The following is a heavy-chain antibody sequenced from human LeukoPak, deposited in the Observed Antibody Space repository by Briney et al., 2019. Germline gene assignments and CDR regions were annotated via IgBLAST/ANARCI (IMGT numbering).Heavy chain of an antibody. CDR2: IYHSGST. J-gene: IGHJ4*02. Sequence: PSETLSLTCTVSGYSISSGYYWGWIRQPPGKGLEGIGSIYHSGSTYYNPSLKSRVTISVDTSKNQFSLKLSSVTAADTAVYYCASGYSSSWYRGYFDYWGQGTLVTVSS. V-gene: IGHV4-38-2*02. D-gene: IGHD6-13*01. CDR1: GYSISSGYY. CDR3: ASGYSSSWYRGYFDY.